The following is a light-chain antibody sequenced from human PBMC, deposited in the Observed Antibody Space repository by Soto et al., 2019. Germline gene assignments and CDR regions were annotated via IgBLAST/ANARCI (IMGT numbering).Light chain of an antibody. V-gene: IGKV4-1*01. CDR2: WAS. J-gene: IGKJ4*01. CDR3: QQYYSIPLT. Sequence: DIMMTQSPDSLAVSLGERATVNCKSSQTVLHSSNNQNYLAWYQQKPGQPPKLLIYWASARESGVPDRFSGSGSGTDFTLTINSLQAEDVAVYYCQQYYSIPLTFGGGTKVEIK. CDR1: QTVLHSSNNQNY.